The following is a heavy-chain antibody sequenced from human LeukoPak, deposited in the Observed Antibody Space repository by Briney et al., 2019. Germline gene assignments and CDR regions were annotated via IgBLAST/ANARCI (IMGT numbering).Heavy chain of an antibody. J-gene: IGHJ3*02. V-gene: IGHV3-30*02. CDR1: GFTFSSYG. D-gene: IGHD6-19*01. CDR2: IRYDGSNK. CDR3: AKERGWTAAFDI. Sequence: GGSLRLSCAASGFTFSSYGRHWVRQAPGKGLEWVAFIRYDGSNKYYADSVKGRFTISRDNSKNTLYLQMNSLRAEDTAVYYCAKERGWTAAFDIWGQGTMVTVSS.